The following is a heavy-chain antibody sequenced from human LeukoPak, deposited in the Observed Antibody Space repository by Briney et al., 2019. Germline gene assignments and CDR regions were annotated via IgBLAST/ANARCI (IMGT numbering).Heavy chain of an antibody. J-gene: IGHJ6*02. CDR1: GGSFSGYY. V-gene: IGHV4-34*01. CDR3: ARWGGIVVVPAALYGMDV. D-gene: IGHD2-2*01. Sequence: SETLSLTCAVYGGSFSGYYWSWIRQPPGKGLEWIGEINHSGSTNYNPSLKSRVTISVDTSKNQFSLKLSSVTAADTAVYYCARWGGIVVVPAALYGMDVWGQGTAVTVSS. CDR2: INHSGST.